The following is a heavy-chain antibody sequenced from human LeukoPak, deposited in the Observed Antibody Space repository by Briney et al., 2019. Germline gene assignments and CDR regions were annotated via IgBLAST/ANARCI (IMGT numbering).Heavy chain of an antibody. D-gene: IGHD6-13*01. J-gene: IGHJ4*02. Sequence: PGGSLRLSCAASGFTFSSYGMHWVRQAPGKGLEWVAVIWYDGSNKYYADSVKGRFTISRDNSKNTLYLQMNSLRAEDTAVYYCAKDRGSSWYLLLFDYWGQGTLVTVSS. V-gene: IGHV3-30*02. CDR1: GFTFSSYG. CDR3: AKDRGSSWYLLLFDY. CDR2: IWYDGSNK.